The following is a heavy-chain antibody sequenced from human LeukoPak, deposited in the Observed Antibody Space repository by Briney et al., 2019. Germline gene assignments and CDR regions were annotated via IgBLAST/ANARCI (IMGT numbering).Heavy chain of an antibody. Sequence: KPSETLSLTCTVSGGSISSYYWSWIRQPPGKGLEWIGYIYYSGSTNYNPSLKSRVTISVDTSKNQFSLKLSPVTAADTAVYYCARSYYDFWSGYYNLFDYWGQGTLVTVSS. CDR1: GGSISSYY. CDR3: ARSYYDFWSGYYNLFDY. J-gene: IGHJ4*02. CDR2: IYYSGST. D-gene: IGHD3-3*01. V-gene: IGHV4-59*01.